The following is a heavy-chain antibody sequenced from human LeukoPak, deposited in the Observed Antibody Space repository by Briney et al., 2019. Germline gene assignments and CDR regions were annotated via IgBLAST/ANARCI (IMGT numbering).Heavy chain of an antibody. Sequence: PGGSLRLSCAASGFTFSGSAMHWVRQASGKGLEWVGRIRSKANSYATAYAASVKGRFTISRDDSKNTAYLQMNSLKTEDTAVYYCTSYTYYYGSGSRYYYYYMDVWGKGTTVTISS. CDR3: TSYTYYYGSGSRYYYYYMDV. J-gene: IGHJ6*03. CDR2: IRSKANSYAT. D-gene: IGHD3-10*01. CDR1: GFTFSGSA. V-gene: IGHV3-73*01.